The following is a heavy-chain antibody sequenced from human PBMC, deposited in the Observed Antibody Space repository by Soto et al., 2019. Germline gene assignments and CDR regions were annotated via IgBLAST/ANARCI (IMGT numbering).Heavy chain of an antibody. V-gene: IGHV1-2*04. D-gene: IGHD3-9*01. J-gene: IGHJ6*02. CDR3: ARAPIGGYDILTAPYYYYGMDV. CDR2: INPNSGGT. Sequence: ASVKVSCKASGYTFTGYYMHWVRQAPGQGLEWMEWINPNSGGTNYAQKFQGWVTMTRDTSISTAYMELSRLRSDDTAVYYCARAPIGGYDILTAPYYYYGMDVWGQGTTVTVSS. CDR1: GYTFTGYY.